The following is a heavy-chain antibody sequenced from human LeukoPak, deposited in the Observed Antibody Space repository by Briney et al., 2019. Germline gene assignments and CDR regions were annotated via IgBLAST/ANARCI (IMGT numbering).Heavy chain of an antibody. CDR3: ARDGGSGYYYLGY. V-gene: IGHV4-30-2*01. Sequence: YNPSLKSRVTISVDTSKNQFSLKLSSVTAADTAVYYCARDGGSGYYYLGYWGQGTLVTVSS. J-gene: IGHJ4*02. D-gene: IGHD3-22*01.